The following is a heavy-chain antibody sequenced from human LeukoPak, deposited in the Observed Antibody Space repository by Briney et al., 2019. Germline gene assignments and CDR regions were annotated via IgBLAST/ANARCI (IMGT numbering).Heavy chain of an antibody. CDR1: GGTFSSYA. Sequence: SVTVSCTASGGTFSSYAISWVRQAPGQGLEWMGGIIPIFGTANYAQKFQGRVTITADESTSTAYMELSSLRSEDTAVYYCARDSRDYSSSWYYWGQGTLVTVSS. J-gene: IGHJ4*02. D-gene: IGHD6-13*01. CDR2: IIPIFGTA. V-gene: IGHV1-69*13. CDR3: ARDSRDYSSSWYY.